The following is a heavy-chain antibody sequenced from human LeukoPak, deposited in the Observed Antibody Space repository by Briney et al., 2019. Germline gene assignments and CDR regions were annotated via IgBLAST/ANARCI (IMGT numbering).Heavy chain of an antibody. V-gene: IGHV3-23*01. CDR2: ISGSGGST. J-gene: IGHJ4*02. Sequence: PGGSLRLSCAASGFTFSSYAMSWVRQAPGKGLEWVSAISGSGGSTYYADSVKGRFTISRDNSKNTLYLQMNSLRAEDTAVYYCAKVPSSVDTMIVVVNFDYWGQGTLVTASS. CDR1: GFTFSSYA. CDR3: AKVPSSVDTMIVVVNFDY. D-gene: IGHD3-22*01.